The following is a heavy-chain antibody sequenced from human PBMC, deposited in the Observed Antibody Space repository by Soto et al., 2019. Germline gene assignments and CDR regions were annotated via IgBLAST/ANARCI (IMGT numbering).Heavy chain of an antibody. V-gene: IGHV4-34*01. CDR1: GGSFSGYY. J-gene: IGHJ2*01. CDR3: ARDSHAIVPGPPCVWDFDL. CDR2: INDRGSI. Sequence: QVQLQQWGAGPVRPLETLSLTCGVSGGSFSGYYWSWIRQSPGPGLEWIGEINDRGSINYNPSLKSRVIISVDTSKKHYSMSLWSVTAADTAVYDCARDSHAIVPGPPCVWDFDLWGRGTLVTVSS. D-gene: IGHD2-21*01.